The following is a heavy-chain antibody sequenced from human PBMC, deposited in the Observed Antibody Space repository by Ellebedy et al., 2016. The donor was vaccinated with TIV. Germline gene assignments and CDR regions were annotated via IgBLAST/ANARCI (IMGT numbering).Heavy chain of an antibody. D-gene: IGHD2-15*01. CDR3: ARVAASYYGMDV. CDR1: GGTFSSYA. Sequence: SVKVSCXASGGTFSSYAISWVRQAPGQGLEWMGGIIPIFGTANYAQKFQGRVTITADESTSTAYMELSSLRSEDTAVYYCARVAASYYGMDVWGQGTTVTVSS. V-gene: IGHV1-69*13. J-gene: IGHJ6*02. CDR2: IIPIFGTA.